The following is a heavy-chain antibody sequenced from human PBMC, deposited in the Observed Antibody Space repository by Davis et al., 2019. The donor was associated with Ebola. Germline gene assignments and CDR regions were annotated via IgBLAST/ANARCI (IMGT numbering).Heavy chain of an antibody. D-gene: IGHD3-16*01. CDR2: ISSTSSYI. CDR1: TFTFSNYC. CDR3: ARGARDASVLSWFDP. J-gene: IGHJ5*02. Sequence: PGGSLRLSCAASTFTFSNYCVNWVRQVPGKGLEWVPSISSTSSYIYYADSVKGRFTVSRDNAKNSVYLQMNCLRAEDTAIYYCARGARDASVLSWFDPWGQGTLVTVSS. V-gene: IGHV3-21*01.